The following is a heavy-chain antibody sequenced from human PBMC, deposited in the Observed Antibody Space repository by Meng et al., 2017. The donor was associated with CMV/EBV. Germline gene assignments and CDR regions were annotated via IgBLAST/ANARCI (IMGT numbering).Heavy chain of an antibody. D-gene: IGHD2-2*01. Sequence: TFTSYYMHWVRQATGQGLEWMGIINPSGGSTSYAQKFQGRVTMTRDTSTSTVYMELSSLRSEDTAVYYCARDGDDIVVVPAAIPFDYWGQGTLVTVSS. CDR2: INPSGGST. CDR3: ARDGDDIVVVPAAIPFDY. CDR1: TFTSYY. J-gene: IGHJ4*02. V-gene: IGHV1-46*01.